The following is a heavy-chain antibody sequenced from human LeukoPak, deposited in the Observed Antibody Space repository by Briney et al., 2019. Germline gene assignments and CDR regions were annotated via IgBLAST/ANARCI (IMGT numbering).Heavy chain of an antibody. V-gene: IGHV1-2*02. CDR1: GYTFTGYY. D-gene: IGHD3-3*01. CDR3: ARVKDFWSGYYPRVKGLDAFDI. Sequence: ASVKVSCKASGYTFTGYYMHWVRQAPGQGLEWMGWINPNSGDTNYAQKFQGRVTMTRDTSISTAYMELSRLRSDDTAVYYCARVKDFWSGYYPRVKGLDAFDIWGQGTMVTVSS. J-gene: IGHJ3*02. CDR2: INPNSGDT.